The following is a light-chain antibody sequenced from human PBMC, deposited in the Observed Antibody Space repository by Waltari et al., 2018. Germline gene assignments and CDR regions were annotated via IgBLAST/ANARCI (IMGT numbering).Light chain of an antibody. CDR3: QQYNRWPPIT. J-gene: IGKJ5*01. Sequence: EVVMTQSPDTLSVSPGGRATLSCRASQSIATNLAWYQPRRGQAPWLLLFDASTRATSISGRFSGSRSGTEFTITISSLQSDDSAVYYCQQYNRWPPITFGQGTRLEIK. V-gene: IGKV3-15*01. CDR2: DAS. CDR1: QSIATN.